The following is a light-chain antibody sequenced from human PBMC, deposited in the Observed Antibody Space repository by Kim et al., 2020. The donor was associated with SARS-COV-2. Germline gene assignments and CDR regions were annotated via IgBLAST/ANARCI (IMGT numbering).Light chain of an antibody. CDR2: GAV. J-gene: IGKJ2*01. Sequence: LYPGGRHDHFLGGDRDGVGREVAWDQAGTGQAPRPLKAGAVRRASGGPERFSGNGVGADFTLTISRLEPEDFALYYCQQYGMSPYTFRQGTKLEI. CDR1: DGVGRE. V-gene: IGKV3-20*01. CDR3: QQYGMSPYT.